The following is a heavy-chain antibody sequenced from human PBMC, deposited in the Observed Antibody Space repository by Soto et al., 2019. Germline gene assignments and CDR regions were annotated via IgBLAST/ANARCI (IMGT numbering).Heavy chain of an antibody. CDR3: ATGSHGYYYYYGMDV. V-gene: IGHV3-30-3*01. Sequence: GGSLRLSCAASGFTFSSYAMHWVRQAPGKGLEWVAVISYDGSNKYYADSVKGRFTISRDNSKNTLYLQMNSLRAEDTAVYYCATGSHGYYYYYGMDVWGQGTTVTVSS. CDR2: ISYDGSNK. CDR1: GFTFSSYA. J-gene: IGHJ6*02.